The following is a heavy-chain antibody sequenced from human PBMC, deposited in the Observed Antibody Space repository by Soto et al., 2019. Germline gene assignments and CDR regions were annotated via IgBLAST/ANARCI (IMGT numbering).Heavy chain of an antibody. CDR3: ARGYTGYCSGGTGYWFDP. D-gene: IGHD2-15*01. CDR1: GFSFSSYS. J-gene: IGHJ5*02. Sequence: EVQLVASGGGLVKPGGSLRLSCAASGFSFSSYSMNWVRQAPGKGLEWVSSISSSASHINYADSVKGRFTISRDNAKKSLYLQMNSLRADDTAVYYCARGYTGYCSGGTGYWFDPWGQGTLVTVSS. V-gene: IGHV3-21*01. CDR2: ISSSASHI.